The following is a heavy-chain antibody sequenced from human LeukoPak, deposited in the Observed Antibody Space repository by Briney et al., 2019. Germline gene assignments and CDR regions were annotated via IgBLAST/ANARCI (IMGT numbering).Heavy chain of an antibody. J-gene: IGHJ2*01. CDR1: GGSISSYY. D-gene: IGHD6-13*01. V-gene: IGHV4-59*01. Sequence: SETLSLTCTVSGGSISSYYWSWIRQPPGKGLEWIGYIYYSGGTNYNPSLKSRVTISVDTSKNQFSLKLSSVTAADTAVYYCAGSIAAAGIFGWYFDLWGRGTLVTVSS. CDR3: AGSIAAAGIFGWYFDL. CDR2: IYYSGGT.